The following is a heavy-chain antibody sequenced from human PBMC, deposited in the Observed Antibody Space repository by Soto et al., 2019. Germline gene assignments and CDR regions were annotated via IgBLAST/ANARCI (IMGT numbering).Heavy chain of an antibody. CDR3: VGYSYGHYGMDV. Sequence: SETLSLTCTVSGGSISSYYWSWIRQPPGKGLEWIGYIYYSGSTNYNPSLKSRVTISVDTSKNQFSLKLSSVTAADTAVYYCVGYSYGHYGMDVWGQGTTVTVSS. CDR1: GGSISSYY. D-gene: IGHD5-18*01. J-gene: IGHJ6*02. CDR2: IYYSGST. V-gene: IGHV4-59*01.